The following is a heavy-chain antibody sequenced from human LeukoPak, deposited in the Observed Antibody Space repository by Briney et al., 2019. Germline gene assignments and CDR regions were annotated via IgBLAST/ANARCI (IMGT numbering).Heavy chain of an antibody. CDR2: INGSGGST. CDR3: AKDGKGYSGYDYRDWFDP. J-gene: IGHJ5*02. Sequence: GASLRLSCAASGFTFSSYAMSWVRQAPGKGLEWVSAINGSGGSTYYADSVKGRFTISRDNSKNTLYLQMNSLRAEDTAVYYCAKDGKGYSGYDYRDWFDPWGQGTLVTVSS. D-gene: IGHD5-12*01. CDR1: GFTFSSYA. V-gene: IGHV3-23*01.